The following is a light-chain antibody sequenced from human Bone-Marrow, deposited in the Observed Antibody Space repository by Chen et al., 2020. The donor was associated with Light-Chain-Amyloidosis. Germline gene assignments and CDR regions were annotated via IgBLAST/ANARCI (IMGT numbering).Light chain of an antibody. CDR2: EVT. V-gene: IGLV2-14*01. CDR1: SSDVGGDNH. CDR3: SSYTITNTLV. J-gene: IGLJ1*01. Sequence: QSPLTQPASVSGSPGQSITISCTGTSSDVGGDNHVSWYQQHPDNAPKLMIYEVTNRPSWVPDRFSGSKSDNTASLTISGLQTEDEADYFCSSYTITNTLVFGSGTRVTVL.